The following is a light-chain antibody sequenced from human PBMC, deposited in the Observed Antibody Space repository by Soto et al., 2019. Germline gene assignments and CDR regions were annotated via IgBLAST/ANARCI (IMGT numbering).Light chain of an antibody. CDR3: SSYVNDTTFVI. CDR2: EVS. CDR1: SRDVGGYNY. Sequence: QSALTQPASVSGSPGQSITISCTGTSRDVGGYNYVSWHQQHPGKAPKVIITEVSNRPSGVSNRFSGSKSGNTASLTISGLQAEDEAYYYCSSYVNDTTFVIFGGGTKLPVL. J-gene: IGLJ2*01. V-gene: IGLV2-14*01.